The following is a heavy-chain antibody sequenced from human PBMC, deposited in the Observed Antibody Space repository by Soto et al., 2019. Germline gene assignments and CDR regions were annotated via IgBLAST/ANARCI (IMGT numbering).Heavy chain of an antibody. CDR1: GFTFTSYA. CDR3: ARRLTSTVSALGY. Sequence: GGSLRLSCAASGFTFTSYAIHWVRQAPGKGLEWVSLISEDGGNKYFAESVRGRFLISRDNSKNTVYLQMNSLRPEDTAVYFCARRLTSTVSALGYWGQGTLVTVSS. CDR2: ISEDGGNK. J-gene: IGHJ4*02. D-gene: IGHD6-19*01. V-gene: IGHV3-30-3*01.